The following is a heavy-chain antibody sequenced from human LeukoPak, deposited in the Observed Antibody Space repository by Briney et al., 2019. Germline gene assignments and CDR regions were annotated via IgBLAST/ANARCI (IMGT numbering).Heavy chain of an antibody. CDR2: INHSGST. D-gene: IGHD3-22*01. CDR1: GGSFSGYF. CDR3: ARDAYYYDSSFQY. J-gene: IGHJ4*02. V-gene: IGHV4-34*01. Sequence: SETLSLTCAVYGGSFSGYFWSWIRQPPGKGLEWIGEINHSGSTNYNPSLKSRVTISVDTSKNQFSLKVSSVTAEDTAVYYCARDAYYYDSSFQYWGQGTLVTVSS.